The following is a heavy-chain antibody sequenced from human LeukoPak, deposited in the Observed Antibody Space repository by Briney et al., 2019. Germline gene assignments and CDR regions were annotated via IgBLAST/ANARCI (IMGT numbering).Heavy chain of an antibody. CDR1: GGSINSGSYY. Sequence: SETLSLTCTVSGGSINSGSYYWSWIRQPAGKGLEWIGRIYTSEITDYNPSLKSRVTISVDTSKNQFSLKLSSVTAADTAVYYCARQKYSSGWYDDAFDIWGQGTMVTVSS. V-gene: IGHV4-61*02. CDR2: IYTSEIT. CDR3: ARQKYSSGWYDDAFDI. J-gene: IGHJ3*02. D-gene: IGHD6-19*01.